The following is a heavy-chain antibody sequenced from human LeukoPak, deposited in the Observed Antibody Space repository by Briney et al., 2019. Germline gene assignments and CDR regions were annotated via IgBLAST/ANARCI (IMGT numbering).Heavy chain of an antibody. CDR2: ISAYNGNT. CDR1: GYAFTSYG. CDR3: ARLGYCSGGSCYTMIYYYYYGMDV. V-gene: IGHV1-18*01. D-gene: IGHD2-15*01. Sequence: GASVKVSCKASGYAFTSYGISWVRQAPGQGLEWMGWISAYNGNTNYAQKLQGRVTMTTDTSTSTAYMELRSLRSDDTAVYYCARLGYCSGGSCYTMIYYYYYGMDVWGQGTTVTVSS. J-gene: IGHJ6*02.